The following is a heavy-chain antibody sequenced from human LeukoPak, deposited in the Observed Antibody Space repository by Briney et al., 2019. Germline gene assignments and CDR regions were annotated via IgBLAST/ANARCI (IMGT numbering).Heavy chain of an antibody. V-gene: IGHV4-59*01. CDR1: GGSISSYY. CDR2: IYYSGST. D-gene: IGHD2-2*01. Sequence: PSETLSLTCTVSGGSISSYYWSWIRQPPGKGLEWIGYIYYSGSTNYNPSLKSRVTISVDTSKNQFSLKLSSVTAADTAVYYCAGTEDIVVVPAAGGFDPWGQGTLVTVSS. J-gene: IGHJ5*02. CDR3: AGTEDIVVVPAAGGFDP.